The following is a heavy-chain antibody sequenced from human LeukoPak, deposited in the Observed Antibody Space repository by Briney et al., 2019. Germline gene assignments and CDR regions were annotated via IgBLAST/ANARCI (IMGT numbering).Heavy chain of an antibody. V-gene: IGHV3-23*01. D-gene: IGHD6-25*01. CDR3: ARGVSGWPYYLDF. Sequence: GGSLRLSCAASGFTFDSYPMVWVRQAPGSGLEWVSAITGSGGDSYHADSVKGRFTVSRDNSKNTLFLQINSLRVEDTALYYCARGVSGWPYYLDFWGQGTLVTVSS. CDR2: ITGSGGDS. J-gene: IGHJ4*02. CDR1: GFTFDSYP.